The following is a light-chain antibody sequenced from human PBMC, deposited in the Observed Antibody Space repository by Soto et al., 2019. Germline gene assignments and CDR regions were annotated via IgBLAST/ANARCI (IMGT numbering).Light chain of an antibody. CDR2: DAS. Sequence: EFVLTQSPGTLSLSPGEIATLSCRASQTVRNNYLAWYQQKPGQAPRLLIYDASSRATGIPDRFSGGGSGTDCTLTISRLEPEDVAVYYCQQFSSYPLTLGGGTKVDIK. CDR3: QQFSSYPLT. CDR1: QTVRNNY. V-gene: IGKV3-20*01. J-gene: IGKJ4*01.